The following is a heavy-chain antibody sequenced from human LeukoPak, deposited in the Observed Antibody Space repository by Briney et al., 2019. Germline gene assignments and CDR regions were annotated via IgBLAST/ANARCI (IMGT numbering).Heavy chain of an antibody. CDR1: GFTVSSNY. V-gene: IGHV3-53*01. CDR2: IYSGGST. CDR3: ASTYYYVSGSYL. J-gene: IGHJ4*02. D-gene: IGHD3-10*01. Sequence: GGSLRLSCAASGFTVSSNYMSWVRQAPGKGLEGVSVIYSGGSTYYADSVKGRFTISRDNSKNTLYLQMNSLRAEDTAVYYCASTYYYVSGSYLWGQGTLVTVSS.